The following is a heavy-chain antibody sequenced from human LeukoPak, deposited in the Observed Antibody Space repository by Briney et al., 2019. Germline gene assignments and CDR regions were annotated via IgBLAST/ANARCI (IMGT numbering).Heavy chain of an antibody. CDR1: GYTFSSYG. CDR3: ARDGRDSSGYYPDY. CDR2: ISVYNGHT. J-gene: IGHJ4*02. V-gene: IGHV1-18*01. D-gene: IGHD3-22*01. Sequence: ASVKVSCKASGYTFSSYGISWVRQAPGQGLEWMGWISVYNGHTNYAQKFQGRVTMTTDTSTSTAYMELRSLRSDDTAVYYCARDGRDSSGYYPDYWGQGTLVTVSS.